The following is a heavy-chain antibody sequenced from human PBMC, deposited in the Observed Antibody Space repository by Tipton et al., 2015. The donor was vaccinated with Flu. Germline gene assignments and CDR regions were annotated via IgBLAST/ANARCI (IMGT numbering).Heavy chain of an antibody. CDR1: GFTFSSYG. D-gene: IGHD2-15*01. CDR3: ARDNRDIVVVVAATEGYSYFDY. CDR2: IWYDGSNK. J-gene: IGHJ4*02. V-gene: IGHV3-33*01. Sequence: SLRLSCAASGFTFSSYGMYWVRQAPGKGLEWVAVIWYDGSNKYYADSVKGRFTISRDNSKNTLYLQMNSLRAEDTAVYYCARDNRDIVVVVAATEGYSYFDYWGQGTLVTVSS.